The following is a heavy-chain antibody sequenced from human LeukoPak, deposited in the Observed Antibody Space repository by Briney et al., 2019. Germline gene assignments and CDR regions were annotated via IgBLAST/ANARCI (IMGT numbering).Heavy chain of an antibody. Sequence: GGSLRLSCVVSGFTFNRCWMNWVRQAPGKGLEWVAHINPDGRDTYYVDSVKGRFTISRDNAQNSMYLQMNSLRVEDTAVYYCTGWGDTTAEYFQRWGQGTLVTVSS. CDR2: INPDGRDT. D-gene: IGHD2-21*02. CDR3: TGWGDTTAEYFQR. J-gene: IGHJ1*01. CDR1: GFTFNRCW. V-gene: IGHV3-7*01.